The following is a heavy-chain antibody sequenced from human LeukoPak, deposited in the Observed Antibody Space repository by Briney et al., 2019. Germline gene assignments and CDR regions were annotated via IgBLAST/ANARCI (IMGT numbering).Heavy chain of an antibody. V-gene: IGHV4-30-2*01. D-gene: IGHD1-26*01. CDR2: IYHSGTT. J-gene: IGHJ5*02. CDR3: ARARDTTSGSNWFDP. CDR1: GGSIYGGGYY. Sequence: SQTLSLTCTVSGGSIYGGGYYWSWIRQPPGEGLEWIGYIYHSGTTYYNPSLKSRVTISIDRSKNQFSLKLSSVTAADTAVYYCARARDTTSGSNWFDPWGQGTLVTVSS.